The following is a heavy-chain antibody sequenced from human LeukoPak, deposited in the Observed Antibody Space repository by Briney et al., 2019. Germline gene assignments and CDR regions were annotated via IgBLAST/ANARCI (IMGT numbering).Heavy chain of an antibody. Sequence: SETLSLTCTVSGGSISSYYWSWIRQPPGKGLEWIGYIYSSGSTNYNPSLKSRVTISVDTSKNQFSLKLSSVTAADTAVYYCARQRQQLVRDYYYYYGMDVWGQGTTVTVSS. J-gene: IGHJ6*02. CDR2: IYSSGST. CDR3: ARQRQQLVRDYYYYYGMDV. D-gene: IGHD6-13*01. V-gene: IGHV4-59*08. CDR1: GGSISSYY.